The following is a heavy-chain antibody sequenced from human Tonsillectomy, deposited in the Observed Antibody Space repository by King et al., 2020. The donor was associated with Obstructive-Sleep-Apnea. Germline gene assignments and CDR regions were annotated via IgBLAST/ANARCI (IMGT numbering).Heavy chain of an antibody. CDR1: GFTFSDYY. CDR3: ASSSGYFDY. J-gene: IGHJ4*02. CDR2: ISSSGSMK. Sequence: VQLVESGGGLVKPGGSLRLSCAASGFTFSDYYMTWIRQAPGRGLEWVSYISSSGSMKYYADSVKGRFSISRDNAKKSLYLQMKRLRAEDTAVYYCASSSGYFDYWGQGTLVTVSS. V-gene: IGHV3-11*01. D-gene: IGHD3-22*01.